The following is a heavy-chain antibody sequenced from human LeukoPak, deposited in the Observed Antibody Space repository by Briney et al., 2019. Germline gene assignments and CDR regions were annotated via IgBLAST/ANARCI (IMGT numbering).Heavy chain of an antibody. J-gene: IGHJ4*02. CDR2: INGDGSST. D-gene: IGHD3/OR15-3a*01. Sequence: GGSLRLSCAASGFTFSSYWMHWVRQVPEKGLGWVSRINGDGSSTSHADSVKGRFTISRDNAKNTLYLQMNSLRAEDTAVYYCAITSFGQAYYFDHWGQGALVTVSS. CDR1: GFTFSSYW. CDR3: AITSFGQAYYFDH. V-gene: IGHV3-74*01.